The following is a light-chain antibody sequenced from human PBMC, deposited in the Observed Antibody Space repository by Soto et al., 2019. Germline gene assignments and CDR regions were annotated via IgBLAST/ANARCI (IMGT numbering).Light chain of an antibody. CDR2: GAS. CDR1: QSISSY. V-gene: IGKV1-39*01. J-gene: IGKJ2*01. CDR3: QQSYSLYP. Sequence: DIQMTQSPSSLSASVGDRVTITCRASQSISSYLNWYQQKPGKAPKLLSYGASSLQSGVPSRFSGSGSGTDFTLTISSLQPEDFATYYCQQSYSLYPFRQGTKLEIK.